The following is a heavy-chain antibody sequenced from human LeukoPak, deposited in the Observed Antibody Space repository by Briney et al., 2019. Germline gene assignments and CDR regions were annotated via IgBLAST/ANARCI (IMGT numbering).Heavy chain of an antibody. CDR3: AKAFAADSRGAFDI. Sequence: GGSLRLSCAASGFTFSDYYMSWIRQAPGKGLEWVSYISSSSSYTNYADSVKGRFTISRDISKSTLNLQMNSLRAEDTAAYHCAKAFAADSRGAFDIWGQGTMVTVSS. V-gene: IGHV3-11*05. CDR2: ISSSSSYT. J-gene: IGHJ3*02. D-gene: IGHD3-22*01. CDR1: GFTFSDYY.